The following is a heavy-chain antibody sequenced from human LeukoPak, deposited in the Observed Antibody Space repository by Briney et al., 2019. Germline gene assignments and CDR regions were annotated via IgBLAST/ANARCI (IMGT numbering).Heavy chain of an antibody. D-gene: IGHD2-15*01. CDR1: GGSISSGGHS. Sequence: SQTLSLTCAVSGGSISSGGHSWSWIRQPPGKGLEWIGYIYHSGSTYYNPSLKSRVTISVDRSKNQFSLKLSSVTAADTAVYYCARAEDLGAFDIWGQGTMVTVSS. J-gene: IGHJ3*02. V-gene: IGHV4-30-2*01. CDR2: IYHSGST. CDR3: ARAEDLGAFDI.